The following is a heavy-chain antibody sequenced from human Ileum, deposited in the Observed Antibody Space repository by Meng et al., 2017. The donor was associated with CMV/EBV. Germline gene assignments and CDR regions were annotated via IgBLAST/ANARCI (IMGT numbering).Heavy chain of an antibody. Sequence: CAASGVTFKVYAMNWVRQAPGKGLEWVSGIYVKGAGTFYADSVKDRFIISRDDSENRLYLHMNNLRAEDTAVYYCARKVGGGYFFDYWGQGTLVTVSS. CDR1: GVTFKVYA. CDR2: IYVKGAGT. V-gene: IGHV3-23*01. CDR3: ARKVGGGYFFDY. D-gene: IGHD1-26*01. J-gene: IGHJ4*02.